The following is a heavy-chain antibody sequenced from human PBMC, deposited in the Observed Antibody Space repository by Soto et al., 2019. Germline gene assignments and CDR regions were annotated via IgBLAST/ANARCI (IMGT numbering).Heavy chain of an antibody. CDR1: GFTFSSYS. D-gene: IGHD3-22*01. Sequence: GGSLRLSCAASGFTFSSYSMNWVRQAPGKGLEWVSSISSSSSYIYYADSVKGRFTISRDNAKNSLYLQMNSLRAEDTAVYYCARGGYTYYYDSSGHNWFDPWGQGTLVTVSS. CDR3: ARGGYTYYYDSSGHNWFDP. J-gene: IGHJ5*02. CDR2: ISSSSSYI. V-gene: IGHV3-21*01.